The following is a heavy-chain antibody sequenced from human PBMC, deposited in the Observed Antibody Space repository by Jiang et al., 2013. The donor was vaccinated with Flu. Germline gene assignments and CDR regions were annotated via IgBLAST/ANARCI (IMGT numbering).Heavy chain of an antibody. Sequence: LEWMGIIYPGDSDTRYSPSFQGQVTISADKSISTAYLQWSSLKASDTAMYYCARPHDTAMVGFDYWGQGTLVTVSS. J-gene: IGHJ4*02. CDR3: ARPHDTAMVGFDY. CDR2: IYPGDSDT. D-gene: IGHD5-18*01. V-gene: IGHV5-51*01.